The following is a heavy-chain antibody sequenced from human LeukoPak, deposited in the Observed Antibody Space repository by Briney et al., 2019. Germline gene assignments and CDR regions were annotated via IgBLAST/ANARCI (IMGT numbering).Heavy chain of an antibody. CDR1: GGSISSGGYY. Sequence: SETLSLTCTVSGGSISSGGYYWSWIRQHPGKGLEWIGYIYYSGSTYYNPSLKSRVTISVDTSKNQFSLKLSSVTAADTAVYYCARAPTIFHYYYYMDVWGKGTTVTVSS. CDR3: ARAPTIFHYYYYMDV. V-gene: IGHV4-31*03. D-gene: IGHD3-9*01. J-gene: IGHJ6*03. CDR2: IYYSGST.